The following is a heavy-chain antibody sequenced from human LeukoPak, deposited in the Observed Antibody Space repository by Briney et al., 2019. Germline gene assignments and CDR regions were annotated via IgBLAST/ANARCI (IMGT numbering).Heavy chain of an antibody. D-gene: IGHD6-19*01. CDR1: GFIFSNHW. Sequence: GGSLRLSCAASGFIFSNHWMTWVRQAPGKGLEWVANIKQDGSVKHYVDSVKGRSTISRDNAKNSLYLQMNSLRAEDTAVYYCARHSNGWSEGTYWGQGTLVTVTS. J-gene: IGHJ4*02. CDR3: ARHSNGWSEGTY. CDR2: IKQDGSVK. V-gene: IGHV3-7*03.